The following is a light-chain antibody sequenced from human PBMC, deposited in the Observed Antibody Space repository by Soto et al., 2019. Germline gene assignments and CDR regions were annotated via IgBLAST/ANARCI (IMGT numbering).Light chain of an antibody. CDR3: SSFAGSNSPYV. CDR1: SSDIGVLDF. V-gene: IGLV2-8*01. Sequence: QSALTQPPSASGSPGQSVTISCTGTSSDIGVLDFVSWYQQHPGKAPKVIIYQVNKRPSGVPDRFSGSKSGNTASLTVSGLRPEDEADYFCSSFAGSNSPYVFGTGTKLTVL. CDR2: QVN. J-gene: IGLJ1*01.